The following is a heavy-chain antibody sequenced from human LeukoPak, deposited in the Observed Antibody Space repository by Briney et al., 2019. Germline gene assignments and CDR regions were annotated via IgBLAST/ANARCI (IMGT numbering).Heavy chain of an antibody. D-gene: IGHD3-10*02. CDR1: GFTFSSYE. J-gene: IGHJ4*02. Sequence: GGALTLLCPDTGFTFSSYEMNWVRQAQGKGLEWVSYISSSGSTIYYADSVQGRFTISRDNAQNSLYLQMSSLRAEDTAVYYCARNVYNFDYWGQGTLVTVSS. V-gene: IGHV3-48*03. CDR3: ARNVYNFDY. CDR2: ISSSGSTI.